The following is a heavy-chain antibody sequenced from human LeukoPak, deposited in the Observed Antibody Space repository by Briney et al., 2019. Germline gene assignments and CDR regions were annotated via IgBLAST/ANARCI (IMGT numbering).Heavy chain of an antibody. V-gene: IGHV4-61*01. Sequence: NTSETLSLTCTVSGGSVSSGSYYWSWIRQPPGKGLEWIGYIYYSGSTNYNPSLKSRVTISVDTSKNQFSLKLSSVTAADTAVYYCARVVPYYYYYGMDVWGQGTTVTVSS. CDR1: GGSVSSGSYY. CDR3: ARVVPYYYYYGMDV. CDR2: IYYSGST. J-gene: IGHJ6*02. D-gene: IGHD2-2*01.